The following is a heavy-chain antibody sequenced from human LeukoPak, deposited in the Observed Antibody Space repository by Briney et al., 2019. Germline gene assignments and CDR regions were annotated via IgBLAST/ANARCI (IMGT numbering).Heavy chain of an antibody. Sequence: PGGSLRLSCAASGFTFSSYWMSWVRQAPGKGLERVANIKQDGSEKYYVDSVKGRFTISRDNAKNSLYLQMNSLRAEDTAVYYCARDDSSSWYGYYYYGMDVWGQGTTVTVSS. V-gene: IGHV3-7*01. J-gene: IGHJ6*02. CDR1: GFTFSSYW. D-gene: IGHD6-13*01. CDR2: IKQDGSEK. CDR3: ARDDSSSWYGYYYYGMDV.